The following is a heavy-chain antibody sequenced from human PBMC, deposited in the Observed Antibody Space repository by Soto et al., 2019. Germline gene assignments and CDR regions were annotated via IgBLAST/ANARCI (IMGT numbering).Heavy chain of an antibody. CDR2: IYYSGSA. CDR3: ARVRQGNDY. CDR1: GGSISSSSYY. Sequence: PSETLSLTCTVSGGSISSSSYYWGWIRQPPGKGLEWIGSIYYSGSAYYNPSLKSRVTISVDTSKNQFSLKLSSVTAADTAVYYCARVRQGNDYWGQGTLVTVSS. J-gene: IGHJ4*02. V-gene: IGHV4-39*01.